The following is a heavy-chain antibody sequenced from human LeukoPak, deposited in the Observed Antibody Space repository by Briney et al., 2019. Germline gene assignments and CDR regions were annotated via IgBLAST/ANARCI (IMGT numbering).Heavy chain of an antibody. CDR2: IYYSGGT. Sequence: SETLSLTCTVSGGSISSYYWSWIRQPPGKGLEWIGYIYYSGGTKYNPSLKSRVTISVDTSKNQFSLKLSSVTAADTAVYYCARDIGGYYYSVFDYWGQGTLVTVSS. CDR3: ARDIGGYYYSVFDY. CDR1: GGSISSYY. D-gene: IGHD3-22*01. J-gene: IGHJ4*02. V-gene: IGHV4-59*01.